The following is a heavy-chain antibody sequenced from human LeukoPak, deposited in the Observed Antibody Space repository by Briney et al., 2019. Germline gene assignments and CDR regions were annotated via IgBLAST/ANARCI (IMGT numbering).Heavy chain of an antibody. CDR2: IYYSGST. V-gene: IGHV4-39*02. Sequence: SETLSLTCTVSGGSISSSSYYWGWIRQPPGKGLEWIGSIYYSGSTYYNPSLKSRVTISVDTSKNQFSLKLSSVTAADTAVYYCARDYYGSGSYFGAFDIWGQGTMVTVSS. CDR3: ARDYYGSGSYFGAFDI. CDR1: GGSISSSSYY. D-gene: IGHD3-10*01. J-gene: IGHJ3*02.